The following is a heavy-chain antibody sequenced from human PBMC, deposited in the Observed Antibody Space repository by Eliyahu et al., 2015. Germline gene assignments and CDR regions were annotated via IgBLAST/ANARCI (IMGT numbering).Heavy chain of an antibody. Sequence: QVTLVESGGGVVQPGASLRXSXXTSGFPFPXXGLPWVRPAPGKGLGWVAXXSYDENRQFYADSVKGRFTVSGDNLRNTLYLQMNSLRPEDTAIYYCVKEMRTAEYCIGDCYSVGRVYLDDWGQGALVTVSS. V-gene: IGHV3-30*18. CDR3: VKEMRTAEYCIGDCYSVGRVYLDD. D-gene: IGHD2-21*02. CDR2: XSYDENRQ. CDR1: GFPFPXXG. J-gene: IGHJ4*02.